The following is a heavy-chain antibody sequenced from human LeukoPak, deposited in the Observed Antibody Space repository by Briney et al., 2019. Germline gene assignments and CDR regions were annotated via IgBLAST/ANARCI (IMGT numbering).Heavy chain of an antibody. D-gene: IGHD2-15*01. Sequence: GGSLRLSCAASGFTFSSYGMHWVRQAPGKGLEWVAFIRFDGNNQYYRDPVKGRFTISRDNSKNSLYLQMNSLRAEDTAVYYCAREAGGRGGMDVWAQGTTVTVSS. CDR3: AREAGGRGGMDV. CDR1: GFTFSSYG. J-gene: IGHJ6*02. CDR2: IRFDGNNQ. V-gene: IGHV3-30*02.